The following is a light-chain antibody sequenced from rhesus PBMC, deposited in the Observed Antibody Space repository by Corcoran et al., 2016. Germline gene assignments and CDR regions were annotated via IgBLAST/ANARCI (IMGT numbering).Light chain of an antibody. J-gene: IGKJ4*01. CDR3: QQYYSYPPT. CDR1: QTVGNN. V-gene: IGKV1-46*01. Sequence: DIQMTQSPSSLSASVGDTVTITCRASQTVGNNLAWYHQKSGQAPNLLIQSASSLQSGAPSRFSGSKSGIDFTLTISSLQAEDIVRFYCQQYYSYPPTFGGGTKVNLK. CDR2: SAS.